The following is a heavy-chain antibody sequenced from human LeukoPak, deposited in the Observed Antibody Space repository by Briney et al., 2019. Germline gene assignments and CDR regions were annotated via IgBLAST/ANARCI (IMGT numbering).Heavy chain of an antibody. Sequence: PGGSLRLSCAASGFTFSNYAMNWVRQAPGKGLEWVSTIGGSTYYADSVKGRFTISRDNSKNTLYLQMNSLRAEDTAVYYCAKDQDYGSGSDYWGQGTLVTVSS. CDR3: AKDQDYGSGSDY. J-gene: IGHJ4*02. D-gene: IGHD3-10*01. CDR1: GFTFSNYA. V-gene: IGHV3-23*01. CDR2: IGGST.